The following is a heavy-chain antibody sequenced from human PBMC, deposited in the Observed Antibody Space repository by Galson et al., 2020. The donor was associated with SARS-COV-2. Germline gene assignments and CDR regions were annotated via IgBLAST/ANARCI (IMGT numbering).Heavy chain of an antibody. D-gene: IGHD4-17*01. V-gene: IGHV3-23*01. CDR1: GFTFSHYA. CDR3: VKPPDYGDYWNFYL. J-gene: IGHJ2*01. CDR2: ISVTGYTT. Sequence: GESLKISCATSGFTFSHYAMSWVRQAPGKGLEWVSSISVTGYTTYYADSLKGRFTISRDNSKDTLYLQMNSLRVDDSAVYFCVKPPDYGDYWNFYLWGRGTLVTVSS.